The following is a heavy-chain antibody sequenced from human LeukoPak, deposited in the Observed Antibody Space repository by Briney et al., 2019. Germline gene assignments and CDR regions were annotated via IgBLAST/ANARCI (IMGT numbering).Heavy chain of an antibody. CDR3: AIEDSSGYYLIDY. CDR1: GGSFSGYY. V-gene: IGHV4-34*01. Sequence: SETLSLTCAVYGGSFSGYYWSWIRQPPGKGLEWIGEINHSGSTNYNPSLKSRVTISVDTSKNQFSLKLSSVTAADTAVYYCAIEDSSGYYLIDYWGQGTLGTVSA. D-gene: IGHD3-22*01. CDR2: INHSGST. J-gene: IGHJ4*02.